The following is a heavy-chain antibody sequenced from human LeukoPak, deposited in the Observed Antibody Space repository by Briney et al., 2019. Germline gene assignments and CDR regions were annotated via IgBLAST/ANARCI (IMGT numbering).Heavy chain of an antibody. Sequence: PSETLPLTCAVSGYSISSGYYWGWIRQPPGKGREGIGSIYHSGSTYYNPSLKSRVTISVDTSKNQFSLKLSSVTAAATAVYYCARGLTYYDFWSGHHPGSYYMDVWGKGTTVTVSS. V-gene: IGHV4-38-2*01. CDR3: ARGLTYYDFWSGHHPGSYYMDV. CDR2: IYHSGST. CDR1: GYSISSGYY. J-gene: IGHJ6*03. D-gene: IGHD3-3*01.